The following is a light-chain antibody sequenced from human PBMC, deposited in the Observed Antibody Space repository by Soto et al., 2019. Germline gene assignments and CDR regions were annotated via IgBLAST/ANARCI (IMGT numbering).Light chain of an antibody. J-gene: IGKJ1*01. CDR3: QQRSNWPPTWT. CDR1: QSVSSY. V-gene: IGKV3-11*01. CDR2: DAS. Sequence: EIVLTQSPATLSLSPGERATLSCRAGQSVSSYLAWYQQKPGQAPRLLIYDASNRATGIPARFSGSGSGTDFTLTISSLEPEDFAVYYCQQRSNWPPTWTFGQGTKV.